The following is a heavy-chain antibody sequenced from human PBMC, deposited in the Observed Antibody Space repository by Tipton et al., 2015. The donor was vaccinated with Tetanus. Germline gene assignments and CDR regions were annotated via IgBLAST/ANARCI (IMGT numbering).Heavy chain of an antibody. J-gene: IGHJ6*02. V-gene: IGHV4-30-2*01. CDR3: ARVKGTYNHYGLDV. Sequence: TLSLTCAVSGGSIGSGDYSWSWIRQPPGKGLEWIGYIYDSGSTYYNPSLKSRVTISEDRSKNQISLRLRSVTAADTAVYYCARVKGTYNHYGLDVWGQGTTVTVAS. CDR2: IYDSGST. D-gene: IGHD3-10*01. CDR1: GGSIGSGDYS.